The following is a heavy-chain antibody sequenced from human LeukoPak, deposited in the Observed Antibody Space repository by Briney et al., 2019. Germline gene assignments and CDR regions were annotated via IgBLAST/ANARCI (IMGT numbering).Heavy chain of an antibody. D-gene: IGHD5-24*01. Sequence: GGSLRLSCAASGFTFSSYGMHWVRQAPGKGLEWVAVISYDGSNKYYADSVKGRFTISRDNSKNTLYLQMNSLRAEDTAIYYCTRVGYIDEGIDYWGQGTLVTVSS. CDR2: ISYDGSNK. CDR3: TRVGYIDEGIDY. J-gene: IGHJ4*02. V-gene: IGHV3-30*03. CDR1: GFTFSSYG.